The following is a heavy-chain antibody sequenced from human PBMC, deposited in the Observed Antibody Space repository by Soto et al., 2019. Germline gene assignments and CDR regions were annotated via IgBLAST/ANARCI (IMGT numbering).Heavy chain of an antibody. J-gene: IGHJ4*02. CDR3: AKSLSAIPGDS. CDR1: GFTFSSYW. Sequence: GGSLRLACAASGFTFSSYWMSWVRQGPGKGPEWGANIKQDGSEIYYVDSVKGRFTISRDNAKSSLYLQMTSLRAEDTAVYHCAKSLSAIPGDSWGQGTLVTVSS. V-gene: IGHV3-7*05. CDR2: IKQDGSEI. D-gene: IGHD2-2*01.